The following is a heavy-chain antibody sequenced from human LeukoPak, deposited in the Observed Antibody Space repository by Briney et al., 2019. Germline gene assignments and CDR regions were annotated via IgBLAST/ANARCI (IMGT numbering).Heavy chain of an antibody. CDR1: GFTFSGSA. CDR2: IRSKANSYAT. V-gene: IGHV3-73*01. CDR3: ARGASTLRYFDWLFISVY. Sequence: GGSLRLSCAASGFTFSGSAMPWVRQASGKGLEWVGRIRSKANSYATAYAASVKGRFTISRDNAKNSLYLQMNSLRAEDTAVYYCARGASTLRYFDWLFISVYWGQGTLVTVSS. D-gene: IGHD3-9*01. J-gene: IGHJ4*02.